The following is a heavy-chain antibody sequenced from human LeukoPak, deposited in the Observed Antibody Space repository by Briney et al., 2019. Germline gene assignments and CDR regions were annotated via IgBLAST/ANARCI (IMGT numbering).Heavy chain of an antibody. V-gene: IGHV1-8*01. D-gene: IGHD6-13*01. CDR2: MNPNSGNT. CDR3: ARRGIAAAGTKTLGLGY. CDR1: GYTFTSYD. J-gene: IGHJ4*02. Sequence: ASVKVSCKASGYTFTSYDINWVRQATGQGLEWMGWMNPNSGNTGYAQKFQGRVTMTRNTSISTAYMELSSLRSEDTAVYYCARRGIAAAGTKTLGLGYWGQGTLVTVSS.